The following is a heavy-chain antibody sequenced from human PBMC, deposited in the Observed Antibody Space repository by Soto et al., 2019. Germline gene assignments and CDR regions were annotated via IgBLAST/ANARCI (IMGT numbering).Heavy chain of an antibody. J-gene: IGHJ4*02. CDR2: ISYDGNNK. Sequence: QVQLVESGGGVVQPGRSLRLSCAASGFTFSSYTMHWVRQAPGKGLEWLAVISYDGNNKYYADSVKGRFTISRDNSKNTLYLQVNSLRAEDTAVYYCARDADYWGQGTLVTVSS. V-gene: IGHV3-30-3*01. CDR3: ARDADY. CDR1: GFTFSSYT.